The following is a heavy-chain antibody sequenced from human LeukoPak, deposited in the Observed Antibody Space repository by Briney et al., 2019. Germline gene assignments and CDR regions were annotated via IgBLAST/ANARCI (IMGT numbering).Heavy chain of an antibody. J-gene: IGHJ6*03. CDR1: GGSISSGSYY. CDR2: IYTSGST. D-gene: IGHD5-18*01. V-gene: IGHV4-61*02. Sequence: PSETLSLTCTVSGGSISSGSYYWSWIRQPAGKGLELIGRIYTSGSTNYNPSLKSRVTISLDTSKNQFSLKLSSVTAADTAVYYCARHLFQYSYGRGYYSYYMDVWGKGTTVTVSS. CDR3: ARHLFQYSYGRGYYSYYMDV.